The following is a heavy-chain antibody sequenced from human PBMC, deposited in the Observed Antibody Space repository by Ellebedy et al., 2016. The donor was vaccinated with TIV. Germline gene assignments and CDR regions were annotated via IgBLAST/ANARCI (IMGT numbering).Heavy chain of an antibody. Sequence: ASVKVSXKASGYTFTSFGFRWVRQAPGQGLEWMGRVSGYNGNTNYAQKLQGRVTMTTDTSTSTAYMELRSLRSDDTAVYYCARDDYGDRYGMDVWGQGTTVTVSS. CDR2: VSGYNGNT. V-gene: IGHV1-18*01. J-gene: IGHJ6*02. D-gene: IGHD4-17*01. CDR1: GYTFTSFG. CDR3: ARDDYGDRYGMDV.